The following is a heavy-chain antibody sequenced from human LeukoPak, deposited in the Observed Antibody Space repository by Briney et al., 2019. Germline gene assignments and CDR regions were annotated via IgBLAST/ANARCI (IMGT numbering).Heavy chain of an antibody. V-gene: IGHV3-30*04. J-gene: IGHJ4*02. CDR3: ARALEYRTDVLRFLEWLPNFDY. Sequence: GGSLRLSCAASGFTFSSYAMHWVRQAPGKGLEWVAVISYDGSNKSYADSVKGRFTISRDNSKNTLYLQMNSLRAEDTAVYYCARALEYRTDVLRFLEWLPNFDYWGQGTLVTVSS. CDR2: ISYDGSNK. D-gene: IGHD3-3*01. CDR1: GFTFSSYA.